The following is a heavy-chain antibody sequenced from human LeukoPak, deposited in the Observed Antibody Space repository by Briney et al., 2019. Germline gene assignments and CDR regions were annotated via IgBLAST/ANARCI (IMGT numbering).Heavy chain of an antibody. D-gene: IGHD4-11*01. CDR1: GFTFSSYW. CDR2: IKQDGSEK. Sequence: PGGSLRLSCAASGFTFSSYWMSWVRQAPGKGLEWVANIKQDGSEKYYVDSVKGRFTISRDNSKNTLFLQMNSLRGEDTAVYYCAKQLDDYSQYFYFGLDVWGQGTTVIVSS. CDR3: AKQLDDYSQYFYFGLDV. J-gene: IGHJ6*02. V-gene: IGHV3-7*01.